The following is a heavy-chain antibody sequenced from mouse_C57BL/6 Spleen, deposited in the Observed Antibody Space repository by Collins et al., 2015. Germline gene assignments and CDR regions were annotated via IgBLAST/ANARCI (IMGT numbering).Heavy chain of an antibody. V-gene: IGHV1-15*01. CDR3: ARGAY. CDR1: GYTFTDYE. J-gene: IGHJ3*01. Sequence: QVQLQQSGAELVRPGASVTLSCKASGYTFTDYEMYWVKQTPVHGLEWIGAIDPETGGTAYNQKFKGKATLTADKSSSTAYMQLSSLTSEDSAVYFCARGAYWGQGTLVTVSA. CDR2: IDPETGGT.